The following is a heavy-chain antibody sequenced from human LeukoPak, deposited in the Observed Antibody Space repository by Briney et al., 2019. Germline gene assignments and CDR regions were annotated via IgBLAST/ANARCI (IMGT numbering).Heavy chain of an antibody. CDR3: ARDLNAWYQLLFY. V-gene: IGHV1-2*06. D-gene: IGHD2-2*01. Sequence: ASVKVSCKASGYTFTSYAMHWVRQAPGQGLEWMGRINPNSGGTNYAQKFQGRVTMTGDTSISTAYMELSRLRSDDTAVYYCARDLNAWYQLLFYWGQGTLVTVSS. J-gene: IGHJ4*02. CDR2: INPNSGGT. CDR1: GYTFTSYA.